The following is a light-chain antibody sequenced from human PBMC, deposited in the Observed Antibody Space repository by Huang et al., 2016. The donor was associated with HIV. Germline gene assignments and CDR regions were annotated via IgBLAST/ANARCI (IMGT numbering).Light chain of an antibody. CDR3: QQYNTWPRT. V-gene: IGKV3-15*01. CDR1: QSVTNS. CDR2: DAF. J-gene: IGKJ1*01. Sequence: EIVMMQSPATLSVSPGERVTLSCRASQSVTNSLVWYQQKPGQAPRLLIYDAFTGATGIPARFSGSGSGTEFTLTISSLQSEDFAVYYCQQYNTWPRTFGQGTKVEIK.